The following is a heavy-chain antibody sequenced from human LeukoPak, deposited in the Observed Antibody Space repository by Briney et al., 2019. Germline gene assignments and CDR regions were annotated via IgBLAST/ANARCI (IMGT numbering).Heavy chain of an antibody. V-gene: IGHV1-2*02. Sequence: ASVKVSCKASGGTFSSYAISWVRQAPGQGLEWMGWINPNSGGTNYAQKFQGRVTMTRDTSISTAYMELSRLRSDDTAVYYCARVKEYYDILTGYFFYWFDPWAREPWSPSPQ. CDR1: GGTFSSYA. J-gene: IGHJ5*02. CDR2: INPNSGGT. D-gene: IGHD3-9*01. CDR3: ARVKEYYDILTGYFFYWFDP.